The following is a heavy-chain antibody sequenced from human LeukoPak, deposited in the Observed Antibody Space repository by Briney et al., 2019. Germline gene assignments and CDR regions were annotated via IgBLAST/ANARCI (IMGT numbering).Heavy chain of an antibody. J-gene: IGHJ4*02. CDR1: GFSFGGYS. CDR2: ISPSRSYI. D-gene: IGHD2-2*01. CDR3: ARGRGCSSMSCYPDY. Sequence: PGGSLRLSCAASGFSFGGYSINWVRQAPGKGLEWVSSISPSRSYIYYADSVKGRFTISRDNAKNSVYLQMNSLRAEDTAVYYCARGRGCSSMSCYPDYWGQGTLVTVSS. V-gene: IGHV3-21*01.